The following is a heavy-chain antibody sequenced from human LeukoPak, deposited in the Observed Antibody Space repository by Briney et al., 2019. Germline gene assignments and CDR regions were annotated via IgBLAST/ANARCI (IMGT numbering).Heavy chain of an antibody. D-gene: IGHD1-20*01. Sequence: SETLSLTCTVSGGSISSYYWSWIRQPPGKGLEWIGYMYYSGSTNYNPSLKSRITISIDTSKNQFSLKLSSVTAADTAVYYCAANWNDGWFDPWGQGTLVTVSS. CDR2: MYYSGST. J-gene: IGHJ5*02. CDR1: GGSISSYY. CDR3: AANWNDGWFDP. V-gene: IGHV4-59*01.